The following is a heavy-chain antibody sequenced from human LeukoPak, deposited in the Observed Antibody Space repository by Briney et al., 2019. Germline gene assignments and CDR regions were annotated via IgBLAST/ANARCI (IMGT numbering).Heavy chain of an antibody. CDR3: ARVTTRYYYDSSGYYSSGYFDY. J-gene: IGHJ4*02. V-gene: IGHV3-11*01. CDR1: GFTFSDYY. D-gene: IGHD3-22*01. CDR2: ISSSGSTT. Sequence: GGSLRLSCAASGFTFSDYYMSWIRQAPGKGLEWVSYISSSGSTTYYADSVKGRFTISRDNAKNSLYLQMNSLRAEDTAVYYCARVTTRYYYDSSGYYSSGYFDYWGQGTLVTVSS.